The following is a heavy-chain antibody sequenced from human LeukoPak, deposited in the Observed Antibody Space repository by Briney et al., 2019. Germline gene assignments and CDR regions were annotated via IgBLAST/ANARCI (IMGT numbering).Heavy chain of an antibody. Sequence: VKVSCKASGYTFSIYGISWVRQAPGQGLEWIGWISGYNGNTNYDQKFQGRVTLTTDTSTTTAYMELTSLRSDDTAVYFCAREGTEDVRHSSHFYVNCKYYGMDVWGQGTTVTVSS. CDR3: AREGTEDVRHSSHFYVNCKYYGMDV. CDR1: GYTFSIYG. CDR2: ISGYNGNT. V-gene: IGHV1-18*01. D-gene: IGHD6-13*01. J-gene: IGHJ6*02.